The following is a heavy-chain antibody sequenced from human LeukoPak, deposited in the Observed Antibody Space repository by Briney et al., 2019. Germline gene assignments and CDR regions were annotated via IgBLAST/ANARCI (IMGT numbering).Heavy chain of an antibody. J-gene: IGHJ4*02. Sequence: PGGSLRLSRAASGFTFSGHYMDWVRQAPGKGLEWVGRIRNKANSGTTVYAASVKGRFTISRDDSNNSLYLQLNSLKTEDSAVDYCARSDGDMTFFDCCGQGTLVTVSS. CDR1: GFTFSGHY. CDR2: IRNKANSGTT. CDR3: ARSDGDMTFFDC. D-gene: IGHD4-17*01. V-gene: IGHV3-72*01.